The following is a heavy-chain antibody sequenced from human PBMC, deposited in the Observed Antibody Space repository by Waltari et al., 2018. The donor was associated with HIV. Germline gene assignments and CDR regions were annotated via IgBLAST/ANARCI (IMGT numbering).Heavy chain of an antibody. J-gene: IGHJ4*02. Sequence: ELVESGGGLVKPGGSLRLYWAAPGFTFCDDTLNWVRQAPGKGLEWVASISSASAYTYYADSVKGRFTISRDNARNSLYLQMNSLRAEDTAVYYCARDPSMIVVVAGRDFDYWGQGTLVTVSS. CDR1: GFTFCDDT. D-gene: IGHD3-22*01. CDR2: ISSASAYT. V-gene: IGHV3-21*01. CDR3: ARDPSMIVVVAGRDFDY.